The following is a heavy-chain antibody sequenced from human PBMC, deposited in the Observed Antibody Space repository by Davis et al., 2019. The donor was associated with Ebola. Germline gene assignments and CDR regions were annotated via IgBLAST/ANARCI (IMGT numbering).Heavy chain of an antibody. CDR1: GFTFSNYA. CDR2: ISYDGSNE. CDR3: ARNNAYGDLDS. J-gene: IGHJ4*02. D-gene: IGHD4-17*01. V-gene: IGHV3-30-3*01. Sequence: GGSLRLSCAASGFTFSNYAMNWVRQAPGKGLEWVAVISYDGSNEYYADSVKGRFTISRDNSKNTLYLQMNSLRTEDTAVYYCARNNAYGDLDSWGQGTLVTVSS.